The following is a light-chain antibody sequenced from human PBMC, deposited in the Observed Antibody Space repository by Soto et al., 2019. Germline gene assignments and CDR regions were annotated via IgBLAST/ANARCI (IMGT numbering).Light chain of an antibody. CDR2: DVS. CDR1: SSDVGSYNY. Sequence: QSALTQPASVSGSPGQSITISCTGTSSDVGSYNYVSWYQQHPGKAPKLLIYDVSDRPSGVVNRFSGSKSGNTASLTISGLQTEDEADDYCSSYTSNRTYVFGTGTKVTVL. V-gene: IGLV2-14*01. J-gene: IGLJ1*01. CDR3: SSYTSNRTYV.